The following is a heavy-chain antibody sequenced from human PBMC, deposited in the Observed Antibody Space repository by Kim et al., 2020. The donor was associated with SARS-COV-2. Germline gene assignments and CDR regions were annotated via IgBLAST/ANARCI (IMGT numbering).Heavy chain of an antibody. Sequence: YYADSVKGRFTISRDNSKNTLYLQMNSLRAEDTAVYYCASSPLKSYGMDVWGQGTTVTVSS. V-gene: IGHV3-53*01. J-gene: IGHJ6*02. CDR3: ASSPLKSYGMDV.